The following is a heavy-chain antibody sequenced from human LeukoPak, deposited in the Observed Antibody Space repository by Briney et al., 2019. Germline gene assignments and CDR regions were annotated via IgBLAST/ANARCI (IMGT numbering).Heavy chain of an antibody. CDR3: ARLGAHLLVAATG. J-gene: IGHJ4*02. Sequence: SETLSLTCAVYGGSFNGYYWSWIRQPPGKGLEWIGEINHSGSTNYNPSLKSRVTISVDTSKNQFSLKLSSVTAADTAVYYCARLGAHLLVAATGWGQGTLVTVSS. CDR2: INHSGST. D-gene: IGHD2-15*01. V-gene: IGHV4-34*01. CDR1: GGSFNGYY.